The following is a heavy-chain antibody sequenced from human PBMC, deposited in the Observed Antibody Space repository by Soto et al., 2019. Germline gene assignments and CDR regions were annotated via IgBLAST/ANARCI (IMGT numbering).Heavy chain of an antibody. CDR2: IYPGDSDT. CDR3: ARQRGYSYGLNYAPKYFDY. CDR1: GYRFSSSW. D-gene: IGHD5-18*01. V-gene: IGHV5-51*01. J-gene: IGHJ4*02. Sequence: GESLKISCQGTGYRFSSSWIGWVRQKPGKGLEWMGIIYPGDSDTRYSPSFQGQVTISADKSISTAYLQWSSLKASDTAMYYCARQRGYSYGLNYAPKYFDYWGQGTLVTVSS.